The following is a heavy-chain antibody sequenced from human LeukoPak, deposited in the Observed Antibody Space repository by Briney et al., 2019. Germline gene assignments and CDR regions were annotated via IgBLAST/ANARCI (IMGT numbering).Heavy chain of an antibody. Sequence: NSGESLKISCKGSGYSFTSYWIGWVRQMPGKGLEWMGIIYPGDSDTRYSPSFQGQVTISADKSISTAYLQWSSLKASDTAMYYCARTITMVRGAFELWFDPWGQGTLVTVSS. D-gene: IGHD3-10*01. CDR1: GYSFTSYW. V-gene: IGHV5-51*01. J-gene: IGHJ5*02. CDR3: ARTITMVRGAFELWFDP. CDR2: IYPGDSDT.